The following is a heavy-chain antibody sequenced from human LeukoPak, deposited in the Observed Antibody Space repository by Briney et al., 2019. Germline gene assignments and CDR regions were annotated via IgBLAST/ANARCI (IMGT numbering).Heavy chain of an antibody. CDR2: ISSSSSYI. V-gene: IGHV3-21*01. CDR1: GLTFSSYS. J-gene: IGHJ4*02. Sequence: GGSLRLSCAASGLTFSSYSMNWVRQAPGKGLEWVSSISSSSSYIYYADSVKGRFTISRDNAKNSVYLQMNSLRAEDTAVYYCARDLRYCSGGSCKGFDYWGQGTLVTVSS. D-gene: IGHD2-15*01. CDR3: ARDLRYCSGGSCKGFDY.